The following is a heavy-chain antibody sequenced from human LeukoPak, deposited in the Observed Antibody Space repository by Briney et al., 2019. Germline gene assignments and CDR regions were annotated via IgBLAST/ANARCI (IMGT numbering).Heavy chain of an antibody. CDR3: AKRGVVIRVILVGFHKEAYYFES. V-gene: IGHV3-23*01. Sequence: PGGSLRLSCAVSGITLSNYGMSWVRQAPGKGLEWVAGISDSGGSTKYADSVKGRFTIARDNRKNTLYLQMNSLRAEDTAVYFCAKRGVVIRVILVGFHKEAYYFESWGQGALVTVSS. CDR2: ISDSGGST. J-gene: IGHJ4*02. CDR1: GITLSNYG. D-gene: IGHD3/OR15-3a*01.